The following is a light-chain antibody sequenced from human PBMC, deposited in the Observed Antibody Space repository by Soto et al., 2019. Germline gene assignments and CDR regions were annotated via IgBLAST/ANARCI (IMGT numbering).Light chain of an antibody. CDR1: QSISSY. CDR3: QQSYSTPIT. Sequence: DIEMTQKPSSLSASVGDRVTITCRASQSISSYLNWYQQKPGKAPKLLIYAASSLQSGVPSRFSGSGSGTDFTLTISSLQPEDFATYYCQQSYSTPITFGQGTRLEIK. J-gene: IGKJ5*01. V-gene: IGKV1-39*01. CDR2: AAS.